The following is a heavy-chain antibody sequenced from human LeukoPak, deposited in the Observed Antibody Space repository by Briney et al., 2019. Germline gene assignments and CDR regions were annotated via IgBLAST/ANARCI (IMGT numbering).Heavy chain of an antibody. D-gene: IGHD2-15*01. CDR3: ATGIGYCSGGSCYAYYYYGMDV. V-gene: IGHV1-24*01. CDR2: FDPEDGET. CDR1: GYTLTELS. Sequence: GASVKVSCKVSGYTLTELSMHWARQAPGKGLEWMGGFDPEDGETIYAQKFQGRVTMTEDTSTDTAYMELSSLRSEDTAVYYCATGIGYCSGGSCYAYYYYGMDVWGQGTTVTVSS. J-gene: IGHJ6*02.